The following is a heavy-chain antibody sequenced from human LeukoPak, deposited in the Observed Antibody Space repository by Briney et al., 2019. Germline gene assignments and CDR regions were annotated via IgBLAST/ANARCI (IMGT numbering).Heavy chain of an antibody. Sequence: SETLSLTCGVFGASFTDCNWSWIRQSPGTGLEWIGEINHSGSSDYNPSLKSRVTMSVDTSKKQFSLKLTSVTAADTAIYYCARSLYYDSRGLPGLWGPGTLVTVSS. D-gene: IGHD3-22*01. CDR2: INHSGSS. J-gene: IGHJ1*01. V-gene: IGHV4-34*01. CDR1: GASFTDCN. CDR3: ARSLYYDSRGLPGL.